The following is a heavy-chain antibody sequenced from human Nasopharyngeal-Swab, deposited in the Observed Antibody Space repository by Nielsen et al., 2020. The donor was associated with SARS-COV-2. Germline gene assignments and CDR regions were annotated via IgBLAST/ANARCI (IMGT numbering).Heavy chain of an antibody. D-gene: IGHD3-9*01. CDR3: ARDRNVLRYFDWLGWFDP. CDR2: INAGNGNT. CDR1: GYTFTGYA. J-gene: IGHJ5*02. V-gene: IGHV1-3*01. Sequence: ASVKVSCKASGYTFTGYAMHWVRQAPGQRLEWMGWINAGNGNTKYSQKFQGRVTITRDTSASTAYMELSSLRSEDTAVYYCARDRNVLRYFDWLGWFDPWGQGTLVTVSS.